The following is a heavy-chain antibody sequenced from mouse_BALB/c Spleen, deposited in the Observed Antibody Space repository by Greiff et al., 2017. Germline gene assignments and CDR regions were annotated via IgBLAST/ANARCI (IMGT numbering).Heavy chain of an antibody. CDR3: ASSYDYDVAWFAY. D-gene: IGHD2-4*01. V-gene: IGHV5-6-3*01. Sequence: EVHLVESGGGLVQPGGSLKLSCAASGFTFSSYGMSWVRQTPDKRLELVATINSNGGSTYYPDSVKGRFTISRDNAKNTLYLQMSSLKPEDTAMYYCASSYDYDVAWFAYWGQGTLVTVSA. CDR1: GFTFSSYG. J-gene: IGHJ3*01. CDR2: INSNGGST.